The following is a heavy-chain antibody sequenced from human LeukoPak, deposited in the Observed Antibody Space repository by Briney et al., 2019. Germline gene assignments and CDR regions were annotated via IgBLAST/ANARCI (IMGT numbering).Heavy chain of an antibody. D-gene: IGHD2-21*01. J-gene: IGHJ4*02. Sequence: GGSLRLSCAASGFTFSSYAMSWVRQAPGKGLEWVSAISGSGGSTYYADSVKGRFTISRDNSKNTLYLQMNSLRAEDTAVYYCAKAYQTYCGGDCYLDYWGQGTLVTVSS. CDR2: ISGSGGST. V-gene: IGHV3-23*01. CDR3: AKAYQTYCGGDCYLDY. CDR1: GFTFSSYA.